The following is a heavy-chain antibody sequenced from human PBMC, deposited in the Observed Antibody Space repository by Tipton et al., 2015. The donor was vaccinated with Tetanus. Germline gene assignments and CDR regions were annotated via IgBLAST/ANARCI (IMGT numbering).Heavy chain of an antibody. CDR2: INHSGST. V-gene: IGHV4-34*01. D-gene: IGHD5-12*01. Sequence: LRLSCAVYGGSFSGYYWSWIRQPPGKGLEWIGEINHSGSTNYNPSLKSRVTISVDTSKNQFSLKLSSVTAADTAVYYCARESGIGDIVATDAFDIWGQGTMVTVSS. CDR3: ARESGIGDIVATDAFDI. CDR1: GGSFSGYY. J-gene: IGHJ3*02.